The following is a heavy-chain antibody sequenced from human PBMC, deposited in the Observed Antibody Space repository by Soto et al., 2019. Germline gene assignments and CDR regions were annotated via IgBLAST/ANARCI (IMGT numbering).Heavy chain of an antibody. J-gene: IGHJ4*02. CDR3: AREGVVIRFDY. CDR1: GGSISSNNW. CDR2: INHSGST. V-gene: IGHV4-4*02. D-gene: IGHD3-3*01. Sequence: QVHLQESGPGLVKPSGTLSLTCAVSGGSISSNNWWIWVRQPPGKGLEWIGEINHSGSTNYNPSLKSRVTISVDTSKNQFSLKLSSVTAADTAVYYCAREGVVIRFDYWGQGTLVTVSS.